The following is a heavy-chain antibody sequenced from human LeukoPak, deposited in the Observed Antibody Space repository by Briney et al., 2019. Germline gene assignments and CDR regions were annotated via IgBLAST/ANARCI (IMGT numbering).Heavy chain of an antibody. CDR2: IYRSGST. D-gene: IGHD1-1*01. CDR3: PRDGWNDHDGFDI. CDR1: GYSISSGYY. J-gene: IGHJ3*02. V-gene: IGHV4-38-2*02. Sequence: SETLSLTCTVSGYSISSGYYWGWIRRPPGKGLEWIGSIYRSGSTYYNPSLKSRVPISADTSKTHFSLKLSSVTAADTAVYYCPRDGWNDHDGFDIWGQGTMVTVSS.